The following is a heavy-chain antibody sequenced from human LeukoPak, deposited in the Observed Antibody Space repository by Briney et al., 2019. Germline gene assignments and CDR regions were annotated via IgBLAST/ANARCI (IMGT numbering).Heavy chain of an antibody. Sequence: GGSLRLSCAASGFIFSRSWMHWVRQAPDKGLVWVSGISGDERSTTYADSVKGRFTISRDNAKNSLYLQMNSLRAEDTAVYYCARADRIDSGSYLVYWGQGTLVTVSS. CDR3: ARADRIDSGSYLVY. V-gene: IGHV3-74*01. D-gene: IGHD1-26*01. CDR2: ISGDERST. J-gene: IGHJ4*02. CDR1: GFIFSRSW.